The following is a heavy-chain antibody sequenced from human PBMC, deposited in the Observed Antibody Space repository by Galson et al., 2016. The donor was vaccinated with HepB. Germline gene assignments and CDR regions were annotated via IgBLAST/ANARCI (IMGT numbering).Heavy chain of an antibody. CDR2: IFDTA. CDR3: ARDSSSSLVTSWFDP. V-gene: IGHV1-69*01. D-gene: IGHD6-6*01. Sequence: IFDTAVYAQRFQGRVTITADESTSTAYMELSSLTSADTAVYYCARDSSSSLVTSWFDPWGQGTLVTVSS. J-gene: IGHJ5*02.